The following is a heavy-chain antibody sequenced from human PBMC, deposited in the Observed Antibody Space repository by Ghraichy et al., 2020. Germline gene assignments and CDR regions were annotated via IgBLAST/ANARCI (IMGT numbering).Heavy chain of an antibody. CDR1: GGSFSGYY. CDR3: ARGEALYDYVWGSYRHHLHYFDY. Sequence: SETLSLTCAVYGGSFSGYYWSWIRQPPGKGLEWIGEINHSGSTNYNPSLKSRVTISVDTSKNQFSLKLSSVTAADTAVYYCARGEALYDYVWGSYRHHLHYFDYWGQGTLVTVSS. J-gene: IGHJ4*02. CDR2: INHSGST. V-gene: IGHV4-34*01. D-gene: IGHD3-16*02.